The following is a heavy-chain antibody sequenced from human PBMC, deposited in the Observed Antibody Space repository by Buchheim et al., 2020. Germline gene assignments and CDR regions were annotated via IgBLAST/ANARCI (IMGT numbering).Heavy chain of an antibody. V-gene: IGHV3-23*01. CDR3: AKDRMITFGGVIVTPTLKYYGMDV. CDR2: ISGSGGST. J-gene: IGHJ6*02. CDR1: GFTFSSYA. D-gene: IGHD3-16*02. Sequence: EVQLLESGGGLVQPGGSLRLSCAASGFTFSSYAMSWVRQAPGKGLEWVSAISGSGGSTYYADSVKGRFTISRDNSKNTLYLPMNSLRDEDTAVYYCAKDRMITFGGVIVTPTLKYYGMDVWGQGTT.